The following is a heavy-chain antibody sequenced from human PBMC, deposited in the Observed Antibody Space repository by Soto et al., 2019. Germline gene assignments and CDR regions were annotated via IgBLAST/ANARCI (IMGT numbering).Heavy chain of an antibody. CDR3: ARHISNCRYYYYAMDV. D-gene: IGHD4-4*01. Sequence: PVESLKISCKGSGYTFTDYWIGWVRQLPGEGLEWMGIIYPGDSDTRYSPSFQGHITITVAKSTNTAYLQWYTLRASDPAMYYCARHISNCRYYYYAMDVWGQGTTVTVSS. V-gene: IGHV5-51*01. CDR1: GYTFTDYW. J-gene: IGHJ6*02. CDR2: IYPGDSDT.